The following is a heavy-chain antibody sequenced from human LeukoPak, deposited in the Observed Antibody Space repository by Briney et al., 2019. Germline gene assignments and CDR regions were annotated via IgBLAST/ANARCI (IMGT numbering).Heavy chain of an antibody. CDR3: ARGWRAAAGN. CDR1: GFTVSNNY. D-gene: IGHD6-13*01. CDR2: IYTDGST. Sequence: PGGSLRLSCAASGFTVSNNYMSWVRQAPGKGLEWVSVIYTDGSTYYADSVKGRFIISRDNSKNTLYLQMNSLRAEDTAVYYCARGWRAAAGNWGQGTLVAVSS. J-gene: IGHJ4*02. V-gene: IGHV3-66*01.